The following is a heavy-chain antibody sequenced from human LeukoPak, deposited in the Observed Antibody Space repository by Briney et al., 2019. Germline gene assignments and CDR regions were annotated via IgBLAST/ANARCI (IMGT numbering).Heavy chain of an antibody. D-gene: IGHD6-19*01. CDR3: AKGRAGIDY. V-gene: IGHV3-74*01. J-gene: IGHJ4*02. CDR2: INSDGSTT. Sequence: PGGSLRLSCAASGFTFSSHWMHWVRQAPGKGLVWVSRINSDGSTTTYADSVKGRFTISRDNSKNTLYVQMNSLRAEDTAVYYCAKGRAGIDYWGQGTLVIVSS. CDR1: GFTFSSHW.